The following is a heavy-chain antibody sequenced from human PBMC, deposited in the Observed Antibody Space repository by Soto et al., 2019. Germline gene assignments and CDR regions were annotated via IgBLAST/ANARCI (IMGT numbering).Heavy chain of an antibody. CDR2: IVPVFRTP. J-gene: IGHJ4*02. CDR1: GGPFSNYA. V-gene: IGHV1-69*01. Sequence: QVHLVQSGAEVKKPGSSVKVSCKASGGPFSNYAISWVRQAPGQGLEWLGGIVPVFRTPNYADKFQGRLTVTADESTSTAYMEVSSLTSEDTAMYFCARDARRGQWLVPPGFDFWGQGTLVIVSS. D-gene: IGHD6-19*01. CDR3: ARDARRGQWLVPPGFDF.